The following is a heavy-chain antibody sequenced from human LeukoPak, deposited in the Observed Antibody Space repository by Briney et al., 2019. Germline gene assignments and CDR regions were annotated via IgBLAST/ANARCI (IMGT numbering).Heavy chain of an antibody. J-gene: IGHJ4*02. D-gene: IGHD5-18*01. CDR3: ARDLRYGYDY. V-gene: IGHV1-18*04. CDR1: GYSFTSYG. CDR2: ISASNGNT. Sequence: GASVKVSCKASGYSFTSYGIIWVRQAPGQGLGWMGWISASNGNTNYAQKLQGRVTMTTDTSTSTAYMELRSLRSDDTAVYYCARDLRYGYDYWGQGTLVTVSS.